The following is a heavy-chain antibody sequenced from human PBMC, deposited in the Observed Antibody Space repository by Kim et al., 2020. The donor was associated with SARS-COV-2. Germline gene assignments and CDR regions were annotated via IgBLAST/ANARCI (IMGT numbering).Heavy chain of an antibody. CDR1: GLTFTDYW. CDR2: IKQDGGEK. Sequence: GGSLRLSCATTGLTFTDYWMTWVRQAPGKGLEWVANIKQDGGEKKYVDSVTGRFTISRDNAKNLLFLQMNSLRAEDTGVYYCATDPTRPHFYDSSGYFDHWGQGIPVTVSS. D-gene: IGHD3-22*01. V-gene: IGHV3-7*01. J-gene: IGHJ4*02. CDR3: ATDPTRPHFYDSSGYFDH.